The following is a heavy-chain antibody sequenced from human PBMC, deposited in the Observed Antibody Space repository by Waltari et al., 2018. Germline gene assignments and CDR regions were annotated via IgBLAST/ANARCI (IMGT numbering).Heavy chain of an antibody. CDR3: ARGTDITMVRGVIIMSWFDP. CDR1: VGSFSGYY. J-gene: IGHJ5*02. CDR2: INHSGST. Sequence: QVQLQQWGAGLLKSSETLSLTCAVYVGSFSGYYWSWIRQPPGKGLEWIGEINHSGSTHYNPSLKSRVTISVDTSKNQFSLKLSSVTAADTAVYYCARGTDITMVRGVIIMSWFDPWGQGALVTVSS. D-gene: IGHD3-10*01. V-gene: IGHV4-34*01.